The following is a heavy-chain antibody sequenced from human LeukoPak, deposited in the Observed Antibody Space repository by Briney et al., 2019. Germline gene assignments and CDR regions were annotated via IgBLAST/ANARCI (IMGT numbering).Heavy chain of an antibody. CDR3: ARDRGKVYSSSWYRAFDI. CDR1: GYTFTSYY. CDR2: INPSGGST. Sequence: ASVKVSCKASGYTFTSYYMHWVRQAPGQGLEWTGIINPSGGSTSYAQKFQGRVTMTRDTSTSTVYMELSSLRSEDTAVYYCARDRGKVYSSSWYRAFDIWGQGTMVTVSS. J-gene: IGHJ3*02. D-gene: IGHD6-13*01. V-gene: IGHV1-46*01.